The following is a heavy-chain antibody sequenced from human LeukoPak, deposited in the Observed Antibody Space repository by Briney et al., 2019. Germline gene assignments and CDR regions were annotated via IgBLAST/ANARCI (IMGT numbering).Heavy chain of an antibody. Sequence: GRSLILSWAVSGFHFSNDGMRWLRQAPGKGLEWVAVISSDGIDKYYADSVKGRFTISRDNSKNTLYLQMSSLRAEDTAVYYCAKDIGREGYYWGQGNLVTVSS. CDR3: AKDIGREGYY. V-gene: IGHV3-30*18. D-gene: IGHD1-26*01. CDR2: ISSDGIDK. J-gene: IGHJ4*02. CDR1: GFHFSNDG.